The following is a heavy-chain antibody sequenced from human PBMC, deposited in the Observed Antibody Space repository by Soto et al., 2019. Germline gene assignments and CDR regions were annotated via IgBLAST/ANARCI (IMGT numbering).Heavy chain of an antibody. J-gene: IGHJ4*02. Sequence: EVQLVESGGGLVKPGGSLRLSCAASGLTSSYAYMSLVRQIPGKGLEWVGHIKSKAHGGTTAYAPPVRGRFIISRDDSRDTVYLQMNSLKTEDTGLYYCIGQLEPQNDYWGQGTLVTVSS. CDR2: IKSKAHGGTT. V-gene: IGHV3-15*01. CDR3: IGQLEPQNDY. D-gene: IGHD1-1*01. CDR1: GLTSSYAY.